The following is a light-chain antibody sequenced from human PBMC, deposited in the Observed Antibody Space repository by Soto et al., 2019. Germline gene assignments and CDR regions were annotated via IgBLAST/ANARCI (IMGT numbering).Light chain of an antibody. J-gene: IGKJ1*01. CDR2: GAS. Sequence: EIVMTQSPGTLSLSPGERATISCRASQVIGSRYLAWYHQKSGQAPRLLIYGASSRATGIPDRFSGSGSGTDFTLTISRLEPADFGVYYCKQYGSSLWTFGQGPKVEIK. CDR1: QVIGSRY. CDR3: KQYGSSLWT. V-gene: IGKV3-20*01.